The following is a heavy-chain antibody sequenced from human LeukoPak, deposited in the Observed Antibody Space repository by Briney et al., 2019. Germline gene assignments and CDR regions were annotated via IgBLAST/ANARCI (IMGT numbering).Heavy chain of an antibody. CDR1: GFIFSDYW. V-gene: IGHV3-7*01. J-gene: IGHJ4*02. D-gene: IGHD4-11*01. CDR2: LWPAGGTV. Sequence: QTGGSRRLTCPPPGFIFSDYWMSWVRQAPGKGLDWVATLWPAGGTVHYMDSVQGRFTISRDNAENSLYLQMNSLRVEDTAVYYCARLLGSVTTYDYWGQGTLVTVSS. CDR3: ARLLGSVTTYDY.